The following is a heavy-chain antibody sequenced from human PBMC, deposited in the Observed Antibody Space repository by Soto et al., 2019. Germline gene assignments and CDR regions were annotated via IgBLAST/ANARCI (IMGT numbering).Heavy chain of an antibody. CDR2: IFHDGNT. D-gene: IGHD2-8*02. CDR3: ARHEGWTGPDQ. CDR1: GASIGSGGW. V-gene: IGHV4-4*02. J-gene: IGHJ5*02. Sequence: QVHLQESGPGLVKPSETLSLTCAVSGASIGSGGWWSWVRQPPGKGLEWIAEIFHDGNTNYRPSLKSRVTISVDKSQNQFSLNVYSVTAAETAVYYCARHEGWTGPDQWGQGTLVTVSS.